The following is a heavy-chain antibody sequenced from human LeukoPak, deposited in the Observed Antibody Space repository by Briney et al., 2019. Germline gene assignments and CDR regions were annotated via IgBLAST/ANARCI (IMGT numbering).Heavy chain of an antibody. V-gene: IGHV4-31*03. Sequence: SQTLSLTCTVSGGSISSGGYYWSWIRQHPGKGLEWSVYIYYSGSTYYNPSLKSRVTISVDTSKNQFSLKLSSVTAADTAVYYCARSEYYYDSSGYYGGFDYWGQGTLVTVSS. J-gene: IGHJ4*02. CDR1: GGSISSGGYY. CDR3: ARSEYYYDSSGYYGGFDY. D-gene: IGHD3-22*01. CDR2: IYYSGST.